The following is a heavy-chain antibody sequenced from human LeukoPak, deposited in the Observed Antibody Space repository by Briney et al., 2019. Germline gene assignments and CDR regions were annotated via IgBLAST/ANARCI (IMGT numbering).Heavy chain of an antibody. CDR2: INPNSGGT. Sequence: ASVKVSCKASGYTFNGYYMQWVRQAPAQGLEWMGRINPNSGGTNYAQKFQGRVTMTRDTSISTAYMELSRLRSDDTAVYYCARDWEYYYDSSGYYGFDYWGQGTLVTVSS. CDR1: GYTFNGYY. V-gene: IGHV1-2*06. D-gene: IGHD3-22*01. CDR3: ARDWEYYYDSSGYYGFDY. J-gene: IGHJ4*02.